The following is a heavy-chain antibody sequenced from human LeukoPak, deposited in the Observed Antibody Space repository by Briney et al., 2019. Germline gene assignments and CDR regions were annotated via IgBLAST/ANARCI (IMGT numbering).Heavy chain of an antibody. D-gene: IGHD2-15*01. Sequence: PGRSLRLSCAASGFTFSSYGMHWVRQAPGKGLEWVGVIWYDGGNKYYGDSVKGRFTISRDNSKNTLYLQMNSLRAEDTAAYYCARDHCSDGTCYSILDYWGQGTLVTVSS. J-gene: IGHJ4*02. V-gene: IGHV3-33*01. CDR1: GFTFSSYG. CDR3: ARDHCSDGTCYSILDY. CDR2: IWYDGGNK.